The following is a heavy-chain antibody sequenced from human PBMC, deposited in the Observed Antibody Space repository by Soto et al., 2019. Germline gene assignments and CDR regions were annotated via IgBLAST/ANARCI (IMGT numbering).Heavy chain of an antibody. Sequence: QVQLVQSGAEVKKPGASVKVSCKASGYTFTSYGISWVRQAPGQGLEWMGWISAYNGNTNYAQKLQGRVTMTTDTSTRPAYMELRNLRSDDTAVYYCARVRATVTTPFDYWAQGTLVTVSS. CDR3: ARVRATVTTPFDY. J-gene: IGHJ4*02. CDR1: GYTFTSYG. CDR2: ISAYNGNT. V-gene: IGHV1-18*01. D-gene: IGHD4-4*01.